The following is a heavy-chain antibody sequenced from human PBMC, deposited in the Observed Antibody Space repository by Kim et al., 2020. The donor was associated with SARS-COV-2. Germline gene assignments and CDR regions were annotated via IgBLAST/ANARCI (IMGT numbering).Heavy chain of an antibody. J-gene: IGHJ4*02. Sequence: SVKVSCKASGGTFSSYAISWVRQAPGQGLEWMGGIIPIFGTANYAQKFQGRVTITADESTSTAYMELSSLRSEDTAVYYCARWALTYYYDSSGSHFDYWGQGTLVTVSS. CDR3: ARWALTYYYDSSGSHFDY. CDR1: GGTFSSYA. CDR2: IIPIFGTA. V-gene: IGHV1-69*13. D-gene: IGHD3-22*01.